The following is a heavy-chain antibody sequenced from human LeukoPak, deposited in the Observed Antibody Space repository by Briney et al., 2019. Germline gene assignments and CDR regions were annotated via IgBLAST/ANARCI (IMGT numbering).Heavy chain of an antibody. Sequence: GSLRLSCAASGFTFSNHWVSWVRQAPGKGLEWIGSIYYSGSTYYNPSLKSRVTISVDTSKNQFSLKLSSVTAADTAVYYCASGVDSSSWNNWFDPWGQGTLVTVSS. V-gene: IGHV4-4*02. CDR3: ASGVDSSSWNNWFDP. CDR2: IYYSGST. J-gene: IGHJ5*02. CDR1: GFTFSNH. D-gene: IGHD6-13*01.